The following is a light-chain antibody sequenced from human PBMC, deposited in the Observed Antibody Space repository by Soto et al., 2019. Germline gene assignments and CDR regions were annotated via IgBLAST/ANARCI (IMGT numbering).Light chain of an antibody. J-gene: IGLJ3*02. CDR3: QSYDSSLRGSV. Sequence: QSVLTQPPSVSGAPGQRVTISCTGSSSNIGAGYDVHWYQQLPGTAPKLLIYGNSNRASGVPDRFYGSKSGTSASLALTGIQAEDEADYHCQSYDSSLRGSVFGGGTKLTVL. CDR2: GNS. CDR1: SSNIGAGYD. V-gene: IGLV1-40*01.